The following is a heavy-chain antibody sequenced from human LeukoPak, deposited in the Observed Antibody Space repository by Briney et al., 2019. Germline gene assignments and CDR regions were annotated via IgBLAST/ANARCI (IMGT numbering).Heavy chain of an antibody. D-gene: IGHD3-3*01. J-gene: IGHJ3*02. V-gene: IGHV1-2*02. CDR1: GYTFTGYY. CDR3: ARVRFLEWFFDAFDI. CDR2: INPNSGGT. Sequence: ASVKVSCKASGYTFTGYYMHWARQAPGQGLEWMGWINPNSGGTNYAQKFQGRVTMTRDTSISTAYMELSRLRSDDAAVYYCARVRFLEWFFDAFDIWGQGTMVTVSS.